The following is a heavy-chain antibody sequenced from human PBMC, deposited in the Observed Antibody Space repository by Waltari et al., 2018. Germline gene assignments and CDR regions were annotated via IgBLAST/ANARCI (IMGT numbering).Heavy chain of an antibody. CDR1: GFPVSSNY. CDR3: AGGAYSYSYLDY. D-gene: IGHD4-4*01. J-gene: IGHJ4*02. Sequence: EVQLVESGGGLIQPGGSLRLSCAASGFPVSSNYIRWVRQAPGKGLEWVSVIYSGGSRYYADSVRGRFTISRDNSKNTLYLQMNSLRAEDTAVYFCAGGAYSYSYLDYWGQGTLVTVSS. CDR2: IYSGGSR. V-gene: IGHV3-53*01.